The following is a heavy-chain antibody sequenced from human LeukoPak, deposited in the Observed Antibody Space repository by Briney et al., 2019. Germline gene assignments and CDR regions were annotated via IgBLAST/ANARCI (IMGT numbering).Heavy chain of an antibody. D-gene: IGHD3-10*01. J-gene: IGHJ6*02. CDR1: GGSISSYN. CDR3: ARLRGRYYYYYGMDV. V-gene: IGHV4-59*01. Sequence: SETLSLTCTVSGGSISSYNWRWIRQPPGEGVEGIGYIYYSGSTNYNPSLKRRVTISVDTSKTQFSLKLSSVTAADTAVYYCARLRGRYYYYYGMDVWGQGTTVTVSS. CDR2: IYYSGST.